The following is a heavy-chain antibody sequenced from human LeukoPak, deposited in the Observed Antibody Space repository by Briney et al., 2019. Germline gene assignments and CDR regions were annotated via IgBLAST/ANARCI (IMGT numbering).Heavy chain of an antibody. J-gene: IGHJ4*02. Sequence: SETLSLTCSVSGSSITSTYYWAWFRQPPGKGLEWIATVFRLQTVRTFYNPSLESRLTLSLDPSQNQFSLNLTSVTAADTALYFCARVLHVPYLIDSSGQGTLVTVSS. D-gene: IGHD3-10*02. CDR3: ARVLHVPYLIDS. CDR1: GSSITSTYY. CDR2: VFRLQTVRT. V-gene: IGHV4-38-2*02.